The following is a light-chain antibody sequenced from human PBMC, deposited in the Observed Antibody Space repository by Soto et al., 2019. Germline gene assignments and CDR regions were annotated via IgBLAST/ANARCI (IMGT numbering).Light chain of an antibody. CDR3: SSYTCSSTLGV. CDR1: SSDVGGYNY. J-gene: IGLJ2*01. V-gene: IGLV2-14*01. Sequence: QSALTQPDSVSGSPGQSITIPCTGTSSDVGGYNYVSWYQQHPGKAPKLMIYDVSNRPSGVSNRFSGSKSGNTASLNISGLQAEDEADYYCSSYTCSSTLGVFGGGPKLTVL. CDR2: DVS.